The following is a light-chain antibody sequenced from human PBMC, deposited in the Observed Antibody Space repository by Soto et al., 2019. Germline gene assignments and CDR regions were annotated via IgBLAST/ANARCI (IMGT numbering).Light chain of an antibody. CDR2: NNS. Sequence: QSVLAQPPSASGTPGQRVTISCSGTSSNIGKNTVNWYQQLPGTAPKLLIYNNSQRPSGVPDRFSGSKSGTSASLAISGLQSEDETDYYCAVWDDSLDGLVFGGGT. V-gene: IGLV1-44*01. CDR3: AVWDDSLDGLV. J-gene: IGLJ3*02. CDR1: SSNIGKNT.